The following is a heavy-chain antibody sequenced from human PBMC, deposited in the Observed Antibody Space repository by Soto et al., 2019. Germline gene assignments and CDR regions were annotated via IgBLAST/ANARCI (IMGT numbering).Heavy chain of an antibody. D-gene: IGHD3-22*01. CDR1: GFTFSSYS. CDR2: ISSSSSYI. J-gene: IGHJ3*02. CDR3: AREPIIPLIVVVTPPDALDI. Sequence: EAGGGLVKPGGSLRLSCAASGFTFSSYSMNWVRQAPGKGLEWVSSISSSSSYIHYADSVKGRFTISRDNAKNSLYLQMNSLRAEDTAVYYCAREPIIPLIVVVTPPDALDIWGQGTMVTVSS. V-gene: IGHV3-21*01.